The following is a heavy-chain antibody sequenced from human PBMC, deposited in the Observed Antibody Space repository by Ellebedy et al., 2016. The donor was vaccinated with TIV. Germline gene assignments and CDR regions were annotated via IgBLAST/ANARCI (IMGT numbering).Heavy chain of an antibody. CDR3: ARGTMVRGVIITPLDY. Sequence: GESLKISCAASGFTFSSYGMHWVRQAPGKGREWVAVLWYDGSNKYYADSVKGRFTISRDNSKNTLYLQMNSLRAEDTAVYYCARGTMVRGVIITPLDYWGQGTLVTVSS. J-gene: IGHJ4*02. D-gene: IGHD3-10*01. CDR2: LWYDGSNK. CDR1: GFTFSSYG. V-gene: IGHV3-33*01.